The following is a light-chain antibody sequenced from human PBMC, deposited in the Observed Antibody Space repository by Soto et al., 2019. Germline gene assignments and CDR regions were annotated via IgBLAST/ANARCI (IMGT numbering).Light chain of an antibody. CDR3: SSYRSGSTYV. CDR2: DVT. Sequence: QSALTQPASVSGSPGQSITVSCTGTSSDVGGYNYVSWYQQHPGKAPRLMIYDVTNRPSGVSNRFSGSKSGNTASLTISGLPAEDEADYYCSSYRSGSTYVFGTGTKLTVL. V-gene: IGLV2-14*01. J-gene: IGLJ1*01. CDR1: SSDVGGYNY.